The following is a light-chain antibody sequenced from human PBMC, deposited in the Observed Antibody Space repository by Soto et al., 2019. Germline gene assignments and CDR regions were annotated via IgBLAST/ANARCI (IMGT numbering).Light chain of an antibody. CDR3: QQYKDWPPLT. Sequence: EIVMTQSPVTLSASPGERVTLSCRASQSVNINFDWYQQRHGQAPRVIIYGASNRASSIPEKFIGSGSGTDFTLTISSLEPDDFALYFCQQYKDWPPLTFGGGNRVEIK. V-gene: IGKV3D-15*01. J-gene: IGKJ4*01. CDR2: GAS. CDR1: QSVNIN.